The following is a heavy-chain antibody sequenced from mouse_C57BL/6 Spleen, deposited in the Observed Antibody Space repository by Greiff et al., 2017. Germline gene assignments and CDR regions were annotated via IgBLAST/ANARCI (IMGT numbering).Heavy chain of an antibody. CDR3: ARDLDYSNYVGFAY. V-gene: IGHV5-4*01. J-gene: IGHJ3*01. Sequence: EVKLMESGGGLVKPGGSLKLSCAASGFTFSSYAMSWVRQTPEKRLEWVATISDGGSYTYYPDNVKGRFTISRDNAKNNLYLQMSHLKSEDTAMYYCARDLDYSNYVGFAYWGQGTLVTVSA. CDR1: GFTFSSYA. D-gene: IGHD2-5*01. CDR2: ISDGGSYT.